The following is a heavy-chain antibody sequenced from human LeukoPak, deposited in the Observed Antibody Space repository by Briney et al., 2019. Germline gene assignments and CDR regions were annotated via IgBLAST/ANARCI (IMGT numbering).Heavy chain of an antibody. CDR3: ARDAATSSFWSGYDAVGDYYYYMDV. CDR1: GFTFSSYS. Sequence: GGTLSLTCAASGFTFSSYSMNWVRQAPGKGLEWVSYISSSRSTKYYADSVKSRFTISRDNAKNSLYLQMNSVRAEGTAVYYCARDAATSSFWSGYDAVGDYYYYMDVWGKGTTVTVSS. J-gene: IGHJ6*03. V-gene: IGHV3-48*04. D-gene: IGHD3-3*01. CDR2: ISSSRSTK.